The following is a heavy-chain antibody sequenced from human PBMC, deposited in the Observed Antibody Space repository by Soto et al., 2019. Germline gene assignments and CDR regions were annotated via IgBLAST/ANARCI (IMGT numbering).Heavy chain of an antibody. Sequence: QLQLQESGPGLVKPSETLSLTCTVSGGSISSYSHYWGWIRQPPGKGLEWIGTIYYSGTTYYNPSLKSRVTISVDTSKNQFSLKLSSVTAADTAVYYCARRYYGSGSWDFDYWGQGTLVTVSS. V-gene: IGHV4-39*01. CDR2: IYYSGTT. CDR1: GGSISSYSHY. D-gene: IGHD3-10*01. CDR3: ARRYYGSGSWDFDY. J-gene: IGHJ4*02.